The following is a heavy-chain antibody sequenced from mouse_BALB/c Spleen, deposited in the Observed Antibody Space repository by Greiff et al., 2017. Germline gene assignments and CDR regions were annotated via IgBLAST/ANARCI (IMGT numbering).Heavy chain of an antibody. CDR1: GFTFSSYG. J-gene: IGHJ2*01. Sequence: EVKLQESGGDLVKPGGSLKLSCAASGFTFSSYGMSWVRQTPDKRLEWVATISSGGSYTYYPDSVKGRFTISRDNAKNTLYLQMSSLKSEDTAMYYCARIETTGRGYWGQGTTLTVSS. CDR2: ISSGGSYT. V-gene: IGHV5-6*01. CDR3: ARIETTGRGY. D-gene: IGHD1-1*01.